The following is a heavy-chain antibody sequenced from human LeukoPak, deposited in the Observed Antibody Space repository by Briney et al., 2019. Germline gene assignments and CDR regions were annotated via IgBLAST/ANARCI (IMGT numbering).Heavy chain of an antibody. V-gene: IGHV4-30-2*01. J-gene: IGHJ3*02. CDR2: IYHSGST. D-gene: IGHD6-13*01. Sequence: PSQTLSLTCTVSGGSISSGGYYWSWIRQPPGKGLEWIGYIYHSGSTYYNPSLKSRVTISVDTSKNQFSLKLSSVTAADTAVYYCARALPLAAAGLFDIWGQGTMVTVSS. CDR1: GGSISSGGYY. CDR3: ARALPLAAAGLFDI.